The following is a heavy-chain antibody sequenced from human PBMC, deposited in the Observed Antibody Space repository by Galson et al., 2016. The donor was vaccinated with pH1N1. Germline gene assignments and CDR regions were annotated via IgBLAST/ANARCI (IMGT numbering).Heavy chain of an antibody. J-gene: IGHJ4*02. CDR1: GFIFSNYW. V-gene: IGHV3-7*01. CDR3: VRAIGVAESY. D-gene: IGHD6-13*01. CDR2: IKQDGSEK. Sequence: SLRLSCAASGFIFSNYWMSWVRQAPGKGLEWVANIKQDGSEKYYVGSVKGRFTISRDNAKNSVYVQMNSLRVEDTGLYYCVRAIGVAESYWGQGTLVTVSS.